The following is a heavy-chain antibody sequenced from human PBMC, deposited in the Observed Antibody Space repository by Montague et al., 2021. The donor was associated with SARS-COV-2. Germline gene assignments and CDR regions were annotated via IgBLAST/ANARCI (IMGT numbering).Heavy chain of an antibody. CDR1: GGSFSCNY. J-gene: IGHJ6*02. D-gene: IGHD4-11*01. Sequence: SETLSLTCTVYGGSFSCNYWSWIRQPPGKGLEWIGEINHYGSTNXNPSLKSRVTMSVDTSKNQFSLKLSSVTAADTAVYYCARGLPVTTLFYYFGMDVWGQGTTVTVSS. V-gene: IGHV4-34*01. CDR2: INHYGST. CDR3: ARGLPVTTLFYYFGMDV.